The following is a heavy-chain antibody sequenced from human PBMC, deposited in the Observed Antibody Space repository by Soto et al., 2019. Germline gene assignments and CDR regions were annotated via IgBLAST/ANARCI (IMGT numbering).Heavy chain of an antibody. CDR3: ARGGGYDGVFDY. CDR1: GGSISYYY. V-gene: IGHV4-59*01. CDR2: IYYSGST. J-gene: IGHJ4*02. Sequence: QVQLQESGPGLVKPSETLSLTCTVSGGSISYYYWSWIRQPPGKGLEWIGYIYYSGSTNYNPSLKSRVTISVDTSKNQFSLKLSSVTAADTAVYYCARGGGYDGVFDYWGQGTLVTVSS. D-gene: IGHD5-12*01.